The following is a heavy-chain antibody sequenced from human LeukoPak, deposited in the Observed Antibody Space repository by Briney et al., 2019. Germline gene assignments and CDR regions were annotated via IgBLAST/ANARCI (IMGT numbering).Heavy chain of an antibody. D-gene: IGHD3-10*01. CDR2: ISTHSTYT. J-gene: IGHJ4*02. Sequence: PGGSLRLSCAPSGFIFSDYSMSWIRQAPGKGLEWVSYISTHSTYTHYADSVRVRFTISRDNAKNSLYLQMNRLRAEDTAVYYCATYYYASGSSDWGQGTLVTVSS. CDR1: GFIFSDYS. CDR3: ATYYYASGSSD. V-gene: IGHV3-11*03.